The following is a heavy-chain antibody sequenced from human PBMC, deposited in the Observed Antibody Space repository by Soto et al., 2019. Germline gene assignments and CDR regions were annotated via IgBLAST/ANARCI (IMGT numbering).Heavy chain of an antibody. CDR2: ISYDGSNK. J-gene: IGHJ4*02. V-gene: IGHV3-30-3*01. CDR3: ARDGPAYFDY. CDR1: GFTFSSYA. Sequence: QVQLVESGGGVVQPGRSLRLSCAASGFTFSSYAMHWVRQAPGKGLEWVAVISYDGSNKYYADSVKGRFTISRDNSKNTLYLQMNSLRAEDTAVYYCARDGPAYFDYWGQGTLVTVSS. D-gene: IGHD2-15*01.